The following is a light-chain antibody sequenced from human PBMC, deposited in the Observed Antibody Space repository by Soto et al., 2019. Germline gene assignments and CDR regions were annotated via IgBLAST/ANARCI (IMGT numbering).Light chain of an antibody. Sequence: EILMTQSPSTLTVSPGETATLSCKTSQSVDSLLAWYQQKPGQAPRLLIYRASTRTTVIPARFSGSGSGKEFNLTINSLQSEDFAVYYCQQYNNWPITFGQGTRLEIK. V-gene: IGKV3-15*01. CDR2: RAS. J-gene: IGKJ5*01. CDR1: QSVDSL. CDR3: QQYNNWPIT.